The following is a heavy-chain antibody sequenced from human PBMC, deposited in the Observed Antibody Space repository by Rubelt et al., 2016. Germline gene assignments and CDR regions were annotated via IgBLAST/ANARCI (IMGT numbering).Heavy chain of an antibody. CDR3: AAGMDPDH. CDR2: IKQDGSEK. J-gene: IGHJ4*02. D-gene: IGHD3-10*01. V-gene: IGHV3-7*01. CDR1: GFTFSNYW. Sequence: EVQLVESGGGLVQPGGSLRLSCAASGFTFSNYWMSWVRQAPGKGLEWVANIKQDGSEKNYVDSVKGRFTISRDNAKNSLYLQMNSRGVEDTAVYYCAAGMDPDHWGQGTLVTVSS.